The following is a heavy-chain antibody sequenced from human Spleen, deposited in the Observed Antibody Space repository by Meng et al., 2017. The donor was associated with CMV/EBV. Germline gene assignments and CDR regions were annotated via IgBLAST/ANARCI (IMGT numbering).Heavy chain of an antibody. Sequence: GGSLRLSCAASGFTFSSYSMNWVRQAPGKGLEWVSSISSSSSYIYYADSVKGRFTISRDNAKNSLYLQMNSLRAEDTAVCYCARSGIGDAFDIWGQGTMVTVSS. V-gene: IGHV3-21*01. CDR2: ISSSSSYI. D-gene: IGHD2-15*01. CDR3: ARSGIGDAFDI. J-gene: IGHJ3*02. CDR1: GFTFSSYS.